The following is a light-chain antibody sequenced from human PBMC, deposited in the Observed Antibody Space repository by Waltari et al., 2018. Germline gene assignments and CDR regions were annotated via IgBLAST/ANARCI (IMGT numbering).Light chain of an antibody. CDR1: SSNIGANY. CDR2: RSY. CDR3: ATWDDSLNAWV. J-gene: IGLJ3*02. V-gene: IGLV1-47*01. Sequence: QSVLTQSPSASGTPGPRVPISRSGSSSNIGANYVYWYQQFPGTAPRLLIYRSYQRPSGVPDRFSGSKSGTSASLAISGLRSEDEADYYCATWDDSLNAWVFGGGTRLTAL.